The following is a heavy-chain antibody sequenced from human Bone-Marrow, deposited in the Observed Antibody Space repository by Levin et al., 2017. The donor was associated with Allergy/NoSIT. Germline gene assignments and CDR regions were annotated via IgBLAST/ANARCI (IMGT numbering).Heavy chain of an antibody. CDR1: GDSITNDDYY. V-gene: IGHV4-30-4*01. Sequence: SETLSLTCTVSGDSITNDDYYWSWIRQSPGKGLEWIGFIDHSGGTFYTPSLKSRVTMSIDTSKNQISLKLSSVAAADTALYYCAGRAIFTHWFDPWGQGTLVTVSS. CDR3: AGRAIFTHWFDP. J-gene: IGHJ5*02. CDR2: IDHSGGT. D-gene: IGHD3-3*01.